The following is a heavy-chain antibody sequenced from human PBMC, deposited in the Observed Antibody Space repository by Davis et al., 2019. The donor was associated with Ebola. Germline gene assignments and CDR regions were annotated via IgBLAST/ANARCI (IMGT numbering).Heavy chain of an antibody. CDR1: GFTFSSYS. D-gene: IGHD3-3*01. Sequence: GESLKISCAASGFTFSSYSMNWVRQAPGKGLEWVSSISSSSSYIYYADSVKGRFTISRDNAKNSLYLQMNSLRAEDTAVYYCARDTYYDFWSGYYRDWFDPWGQGTLVTVSS. V-gene: IGHV3-21*01. CDR3: ARDTYYDFWSGYYRDWFDP. J-gene: IGHJ5*02. CDR2: ISSSSSYI.